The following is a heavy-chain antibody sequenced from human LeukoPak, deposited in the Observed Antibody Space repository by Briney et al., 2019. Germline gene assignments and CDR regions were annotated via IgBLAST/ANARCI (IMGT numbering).Heavy chain of an antibody. D-gene: IGHD1-26*01. CDR1: GYTFTSHD. V-gene: IGHV1-8*01. J-gene: IGHJ4*01. CDR2: INPNSGKT. CDR3: TRLPRDSYSH. Sequence: ASVKVSCKASGYTFTSHDINWVRQATGQGVECVGYINPNSGKTGDAQKSQGRVTLTRDTSINTAYTELTSVRSEDTAVYYCTRLPRDSYSHWGQGTLVTVSS.